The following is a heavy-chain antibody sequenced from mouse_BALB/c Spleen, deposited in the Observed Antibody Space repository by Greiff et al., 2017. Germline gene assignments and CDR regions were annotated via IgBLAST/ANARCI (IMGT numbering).Heavy chain of an antibody. J-gene: IGHJ2*01. CDR1: GYAFTNYW. D-gene: IGHD4-1*01. V-gene: IGHV1-63*01. CDR3: ARGTGTFDY. Sequence: QVQLQQSGAELVRPGTSVKISCKASGYAFTNYWLGWVKQRPGHGLEWIGDIYPGSGNTYYNEKFKGKATLTADKSSSTAYMQLSSLTSEDSAVYFCARGTGTFDYWGQGTTLTVSS. CDR2: IYPGSGNT.